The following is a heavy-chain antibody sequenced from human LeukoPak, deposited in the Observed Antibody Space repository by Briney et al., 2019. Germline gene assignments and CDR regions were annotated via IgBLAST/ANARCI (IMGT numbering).Heavy chain of an antibody. CDR3: VRARAVFGVVTPDY. V-gene: IGHV4-59*01. Sequence: SETLSLTCTVSGGSISSYYWIWIRQPPGKGLEWIGYIYYSGSTNYNPSLKSRVTISVDTSKNQFSLKLSSVTAADTAVYYCVRARAVFGVVTPDYWGQGTLVTVSS. D-gene: IGHD3-3*01. CDR2: IYYSGST. J-gene: IGHJ4*02. CDR1: GGSISSYY.